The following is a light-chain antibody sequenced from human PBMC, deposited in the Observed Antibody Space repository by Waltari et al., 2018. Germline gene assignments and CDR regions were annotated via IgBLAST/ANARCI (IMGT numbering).Light chain of an antibody. Sequence: SYELPQPPSVSVSPGQTARITCSGDALAKKYGRWFQQKPGQAPVLVIYKDNERPSGIPERFSGSSSGSTVTLTISGAQVEDEADYYCYSAADNNQGVFGGGTKLTVL. CDR3: YSAADNNQGV. CDR2: KDN. CDR1: ALAKKY. J-gene: IGLJ3*02. V-gene: IGLV3-27*01.